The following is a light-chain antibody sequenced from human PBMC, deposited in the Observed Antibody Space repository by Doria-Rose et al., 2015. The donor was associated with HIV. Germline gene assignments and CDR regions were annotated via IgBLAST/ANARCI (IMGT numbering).Light chain of an antibody. V-gene: IGKV3-20*01. CDR2: DGS. Sequence: TQSPGTLSLSPGERATLSCRASQSFSSTYLAWYQQKPGQAPSLLIYDGSTRAPGIPDRFSASGSGTDFTLTINRLEPEDFAPYYCHQYGTSWTFGQGTKVEI. CDR1: QSFSSTY. CDR3: HQYGTSWT. J-gene: IGKJ1*01.